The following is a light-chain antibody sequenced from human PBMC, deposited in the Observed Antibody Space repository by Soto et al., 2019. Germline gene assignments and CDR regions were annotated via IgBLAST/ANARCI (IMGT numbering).Light chain of an antibody. CDR3: QQYGSSPPLT. J-gene: IGKJ4*01. V-gene: IGKV3-20*01. CDR1: QSVSSSF. Sequence: EIVLTQSPGTLSLSPGERATLSCRASQSVSSSFLAWYQQKPGQSPRLLIYGASSRAPGIPDRFSGSGSGTDFTLTISRLEPEDFALYYCQQYGSSPPLTFGGGTKVDIK. CDR2: GAS.